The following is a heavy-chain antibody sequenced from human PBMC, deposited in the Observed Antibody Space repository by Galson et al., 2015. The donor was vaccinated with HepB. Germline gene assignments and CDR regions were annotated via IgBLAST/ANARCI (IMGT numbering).Heavy chain of an antibody. J-gene: IGHJ6*02. CDR3: ARHIRVPTRFDMVRGVIPPWSYYYGMDV. CDR2: ISAYNGNT. CDR1: GYTFTSYG. Sequence: SVKVSCKASGYTFTSYGIGWVRQAPGQGLEWMGWISAYNGNTNYAQKLQGRVTMTTDTSTSTAYMELRSLRSDDTAMYYCARHIRVPTRFDMVRGVIPPWSYYYGMDVWGQGATVTVSS. V-gene: IGHV1-18*04. D-gene: IGHD3-10*01.